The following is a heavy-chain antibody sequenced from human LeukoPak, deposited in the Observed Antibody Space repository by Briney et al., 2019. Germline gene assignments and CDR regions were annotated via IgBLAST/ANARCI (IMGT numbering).Heavy chain of an antibody. V-gene: IGHV1-18*01. CDR3: VRTPLYCSGGSCTGGNFDY. J-gene: IGHJ4*02. CDR2: ISAYNGNT. D-gene: IGHD2-15*01. Sequence: ASVKVSCKASGYTFTSYGISWVRQAPGQGLEWMGWISAYNGNTNYAQKLQGRVTMTTDTSTSTAYMELRSLRSDDTAVYYCVRTPLYCSGGSCTGGNFDYWGQGTLVTVSS. CDR1: GYTFTSYG.